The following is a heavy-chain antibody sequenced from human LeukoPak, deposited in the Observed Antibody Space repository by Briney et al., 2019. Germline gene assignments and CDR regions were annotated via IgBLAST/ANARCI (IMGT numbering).Heavy chain of an antibody. J-gene: IGHJ4*02. CDR2: IIPILGIA. CDR3: ARNHYDFWSGYAFDY. CDR1: GGTFSSYA. Sequence: GASVKVSCKASGGTFSSYAISWVRQAPGQGLEWMGRIIPILGIANYAQKFQGRVTITADKSTSTAYMELSSLRSEDTAVYYCARNHYDFWSGYAFDYWGQGTLVTVSS. D-gene: IGHD3-3*01. V-gene: IGHV1-69*04.